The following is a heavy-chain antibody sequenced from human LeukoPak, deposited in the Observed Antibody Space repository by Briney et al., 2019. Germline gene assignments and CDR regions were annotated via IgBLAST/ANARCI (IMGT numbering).Heavy chain of an antibody. CDR3: ARTIAARTDDAFDI. CDR1: GGSISSYY. V-gene: IGHV4-59*01. Sequence: SETLSLTCTVSGGSISSYYWSWIRQPPGKGLEWIGYIYYSGSTNYNPSLKSRVTISVDTSKNQFSLKLSSVTAADTAVYYCARTIAARTDDAFDIWGQGTMVTVSS. CDR2: IYYSGST. J-gene: IGHJ3*02. D-gene: IGHD6-6*01.